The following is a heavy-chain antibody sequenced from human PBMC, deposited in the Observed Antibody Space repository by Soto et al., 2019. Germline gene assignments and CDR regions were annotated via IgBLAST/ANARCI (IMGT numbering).Heavy chain of an antibody. V-gene: IGHV4-31*02. J-gene: IGHJ5*02. Sequence: IRQHPGKGLEWIGYVYSSGTTYYNPSLQSRVTMSLDTSKNQFSLKLSAVTAADTAVYYCAREYYYNSGSSRWFDPWGPGTLVTVSS. D-gene: IGHD3-10*01. CDR2: VYSSGTT. CDR3: AREYYYNSGSSRWFDP.